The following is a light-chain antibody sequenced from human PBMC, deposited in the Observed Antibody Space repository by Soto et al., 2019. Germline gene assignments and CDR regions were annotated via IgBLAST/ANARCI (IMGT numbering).Light chain of an antibody. Sequence: QSVLTQPPSASGTPGQRVTISCSGSSPNIGSNTVNWYQQRPGTAPKLLIYSSNQRPSGVPDRFSGSQSGTSASLAISGLQSEDEAAYYCATWDGSLNGVLFGGGTKVTVL. CDR3: ATWDGSLNGVL. CDR2: SSN. J-gene: IGLJ2*01. V-gene: IGLV1-44*01. CDR1: SPNIGSNT.